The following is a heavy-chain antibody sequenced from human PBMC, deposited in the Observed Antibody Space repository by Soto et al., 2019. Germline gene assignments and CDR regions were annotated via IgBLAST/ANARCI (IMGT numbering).Heavy chain of an antibody. Sequence: PSETLSLTCSVSGGSISSNYYYWGWIRQPPGKGLEWIASIYYSGSTYYNPSLKSSLTITKDTSKNQVVLAMTNMDPVDTATYYCAHLVVAGLTYYFDYWGQGTLVTVSS. CDR2: IYYSGST. CDR1: GGSISSNYYY. D-gene: IGHD2-15*01. V-gene: IGHV4-39*01. CDR3: AHLVVAGLTYYFDY. J-gene: IGHJ4*02.